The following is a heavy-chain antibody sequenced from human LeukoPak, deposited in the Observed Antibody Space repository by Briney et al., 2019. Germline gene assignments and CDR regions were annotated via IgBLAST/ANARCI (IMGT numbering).Heavy chain of an antibody. V-gene: IGHV1-2*04. CDR1: GYTFTGYY. J-gene: IGHJ6*02. CDR3: ARTVVTPYYYYGMDV. D-gene: IGHD4-23*01. Sequence: ASVTVSCTASGYTFTGYYMHWVRQAPGQGLEWMGWINPNSGGTNYAQKFQGWVTMTRDTSISTAYMELSRLRSDDTAVYYCARTVVTPYYYYGMDVWGQGTTVTVSS. CDR2: INPNSGGT.